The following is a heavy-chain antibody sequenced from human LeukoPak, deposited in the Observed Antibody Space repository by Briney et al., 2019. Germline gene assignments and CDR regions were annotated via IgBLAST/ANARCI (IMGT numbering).Heavy chain of an antibody. CDR2: ISNGNT. J-gene: IGHJ5*02. D-gene: IGHD2-21*02. CDR1: GFPFSNHA. V-gene: IGHV3-23*01. CDR3: VREAGYCASVCLKSNWFDP. Sequence: GGSLRLSCAASGFPFSNHAMSWVRQPPGKGLEWVSAISNGNTYADSVRGRFTISRDDSKNMVYLQMNSLRDEDTALYYCVREAGYCASVCLKSNWFDPWGQGTLVTVSS.